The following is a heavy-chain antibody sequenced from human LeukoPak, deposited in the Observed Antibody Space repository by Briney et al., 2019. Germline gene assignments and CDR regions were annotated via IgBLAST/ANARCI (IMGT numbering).Heavy chain of an antibody. D-gene: IGHD3-10*01. CDR3: AKSVPAIRGEIDY. CDR1: GFTFSSYG. CDR2: IRYDGSSK. Sequence: GGSLRLSCAASGFTFSSYGMHWVRQAPGKGLEWVAFIRYDGSSKNYVDSVKGRFTISRDNSKNALYLQMNSLRAEDTAVYYCAKSVPAIRGEIDYWGQGTLVTVSS. V-gene: IGHV3-30*02. J-gene: IGHJ4*02.